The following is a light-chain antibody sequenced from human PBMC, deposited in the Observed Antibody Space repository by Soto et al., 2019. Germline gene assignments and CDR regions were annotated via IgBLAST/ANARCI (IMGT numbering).Light chain of an antibody. Sequence: QSVLTQPPSASGSPGQSVTISCTGTSSDVGGYNYVSWYQQYPGKAPKLIIYEAYKRPSGVPDRFSGSKSGNTAALTVSGLQAEDEADYYCSSYVGTNSYVFGTGTKVTVL. V-gene: IGLV2-8*01. CDR2: EAY. CDR3: SSYVGTNSYV. J-gene: IGLJ1*01. CDR1: SSDVGGYNY.